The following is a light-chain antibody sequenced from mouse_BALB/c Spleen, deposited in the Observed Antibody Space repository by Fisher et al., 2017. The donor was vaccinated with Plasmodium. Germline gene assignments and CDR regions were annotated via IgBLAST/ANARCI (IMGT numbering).Light chain of an antibody. CDR1: QTVNNN. V-gene: IGKV5-43*01. CDR3: QQSNNWPLT. J-gene: IGKJ5*01. Sequence: DIVMTQTPVTLSVTPGDSVSLSCRASQTVNNNLHWYQQKSHESPRLLINYTSQSISGIPSRFIGSGSGTDFTLSINRVETEDFGIYFCQQSNNWPLTFGAGTKLELK. CDR2: YTS.